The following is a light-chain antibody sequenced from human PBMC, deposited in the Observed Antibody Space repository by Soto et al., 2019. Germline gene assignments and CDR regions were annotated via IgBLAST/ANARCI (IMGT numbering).Light chain of an antibody. J-gene: IGKJ3*01. Sequence: DIQMTQSPSSLSASVGDRVTITCRASHNINNYVHWYQQRPGRAPSLLIHSASILQSGVPSRFSGSGFGTDFTLTISNLQPEDFATYYCQQTYSDPIFGRGTKVDLK. CDR2: SAS. V-gene: IGKV1-39*01. CDR1: HNINNY. CDR3: QQTYSDPI.